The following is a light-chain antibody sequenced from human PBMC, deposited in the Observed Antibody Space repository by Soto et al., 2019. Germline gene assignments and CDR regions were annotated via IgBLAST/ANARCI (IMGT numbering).Light chain of an antibody. CDR1: QSVSGNY. Sequence: EIVLTQSPGTLSLPPGERATLSCRASQSVSGNYLAWYQQKPGQAPRLLIFRASTRATGIPDRFSGSVSGTDFTLTISGLEPEDFAVYYCQHYGTSPPFTFGQGTKLEIK. CDR3: QHYGTSPPFT. V-gene: IGKV3-20*01. CDR2: RAS. J-gene: IGKJ2*01.